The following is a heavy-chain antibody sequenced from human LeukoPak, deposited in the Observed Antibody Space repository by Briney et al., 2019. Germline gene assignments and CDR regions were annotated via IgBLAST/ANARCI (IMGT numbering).Heavy chain of an antibody. CDR1: GFTFSSYS. J-gene: IGHJ4*02. V-gene: IGHV3-30*03. CDR2: ISYDGSNK. Sequence: PGGSLRLSCAASGFTFSSYSMNWVRQAPGKGLEWVAVISYDGSNKYYADSVKGRFTISRDNSKNTLYLQMNSLRSEDTAVYYCARDLSSDILTGYHVSTPQYYFDYWGQGTLVTVSS. D-gene: IGHD3-9*01. CDR3: ARDLSSDILTGYHVSTPQYYFDY.